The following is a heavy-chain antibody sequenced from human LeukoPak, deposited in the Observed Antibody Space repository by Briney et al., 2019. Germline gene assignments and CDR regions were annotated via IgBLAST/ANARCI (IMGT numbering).Heavy chain of an antibody. CDR1: GFIFNNYG. CDR2: ISNDGGGT. CDR3: AKVGSGYFADL. V-gene: IGHV3-23*01. D-gene: IGHD3-22*01. J-gene: IGHJ5*02. Sequence: GGSLRLSCAASGFIFNNYGLIWVRQAPGKGLQWVSAISNDGGGTTYADFVKGRFTISKDNSKNTLFLQMSSLRAENTALYYCAKVGSGYFADLWGQRTLATASS.